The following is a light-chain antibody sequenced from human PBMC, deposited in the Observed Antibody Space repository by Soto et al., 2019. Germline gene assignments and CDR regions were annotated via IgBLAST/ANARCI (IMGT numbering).Light chain of an antibody. CDR1: QTISDW. CDR2: KAS. Sequence: DIQMTQSPSTLSASIGDRVTITCRASQTISDWLAWHQQKPGKAPKLLIYKASSLESGVPSRFSGSGSGTDFTFTISSLQPEDIATYYCQQRHNLPHTFGPGTKVDIK. CDR3: QQRHNLPHT. V-gene: IGKV1-5*03. J-gene: IGKJ3*01.